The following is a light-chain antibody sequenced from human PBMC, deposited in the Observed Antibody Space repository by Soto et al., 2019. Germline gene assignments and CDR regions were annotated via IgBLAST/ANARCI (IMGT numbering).Light chain of an antibody. J-gene: IGKJ1*01. CDR3: QHYNSYSEA. Sequence: DIKMTQSPSTLSGSVGDTVNITCMASQTISSWLAWYQQKPGKAPKLLIYKASTLQSGVPSRFSGSGSGTEFTLTISSLQPDDFATYYCQHYNSYSEAFGQGTKVDI. CDR2: KAS. CDR1: QTISSW. V-gene: IGKV1-5*03.